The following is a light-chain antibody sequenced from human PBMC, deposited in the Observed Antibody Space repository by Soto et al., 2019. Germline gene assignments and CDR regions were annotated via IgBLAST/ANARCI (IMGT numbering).Light chain of an antibody. CDR2: GAS. J-gene: IGKJ2*01. CDR3: QQYGSSPPYT. V-gene: IGKV3-20*01. CDR1: QSVSSSY. Sequence: EIVLTQSPGTLSLSPGERATLSCRASQSVSSSYFAWYQQKPGQAPRLLIYGASSSATGIPDRFSGSGAGTDFTLTISRLEDEDVAVYYCQQYGSSPPYTFGQGTKLEIK.